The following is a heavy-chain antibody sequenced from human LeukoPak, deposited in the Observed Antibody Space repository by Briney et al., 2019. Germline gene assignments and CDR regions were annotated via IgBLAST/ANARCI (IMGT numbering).Heavy chain of an antibody. CDR2: IKTDGSNT. CDR1: EFSVGSNY. Sequence: PGGSLRLSCAASEFSVGSNYMTWVRQAPGTGLVWVSRIKTDGSNTNYADSVKGRLTISRDNSKNTLYLQMNSLRAEDTAVYYCARRAGAYSHPYDYWDQGTLVTVSS. J-gene: IGHJ4*02. CDR3: ARRAGAYSHPYDY. D-gene: IGHD4/OR15-4a*01. V-gene: IGHV3-53*01.